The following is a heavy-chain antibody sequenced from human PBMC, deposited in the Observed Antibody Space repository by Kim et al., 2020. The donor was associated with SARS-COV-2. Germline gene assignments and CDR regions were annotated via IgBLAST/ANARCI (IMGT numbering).Heavy chain of an antibody. Sequence: VGSLRLSCAASGFTFSSYAMHWVRQAPGKGLEWVAVISYDGSNKYYADSVKGRFTISRDNSKNTLYLQMNSLRAEDTAVYYCARDGSGWYVDYWGQGTLV. CDR1: GFTFSSYA. V-gene: IGHV3-30*04. D-gene: IGHD6-19*01. CDR2: ISYDGSNK. J-gene: IGHJ4*02. CDR3: ARDGSGWYVDY.